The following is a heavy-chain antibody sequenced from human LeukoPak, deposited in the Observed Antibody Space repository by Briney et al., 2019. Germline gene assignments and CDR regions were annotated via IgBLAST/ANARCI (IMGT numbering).Heavy chain of an antibody. D-gene: IGHD1-1*01. CDR3: ATQTTGTPNRIHS. J-gene: IGHJ4*02. V-gene: IGHV4-59*08. CDR1: GGSISYYY. Sequence: ASETLSLTCTVSGGSISYYYWSWIRQPPGKGLEWIGYIYYTGSTNYHPSLKSRVTISIDTSKNQFSLKLASVTAADTAVYYCATQTTGTPNRIHSWGQGTLVTVSS. CDR2: IYYTGST.